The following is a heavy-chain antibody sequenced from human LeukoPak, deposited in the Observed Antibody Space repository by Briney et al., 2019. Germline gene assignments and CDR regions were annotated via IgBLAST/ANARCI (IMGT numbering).Heavy chain of an antibody. CDR2: ITGTGGST. V-gene: IGHV3-23*01. J-gene: IGHJ4*02. D-gene: IGHD1-26*01. CDR3: VRDLGGRSGH. Sequence: GGSLRLSCAASGFTFASYAMSWVRQAPGKGLEWVSCITGTGGSTYYADSVKGRSTIFRDDAKNTLYLQMNSLRAEDTAVYYCVRDLGGRSGHWGQGTLVTVSS. CDR1: GFTFASYA.